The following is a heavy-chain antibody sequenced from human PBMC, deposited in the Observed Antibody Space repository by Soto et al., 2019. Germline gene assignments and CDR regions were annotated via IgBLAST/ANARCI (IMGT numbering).Heavy chain of an antibody. D-gene: IGHD6-6*01. CDR1: GYTFTSYD. V-gene: IGHV1-8*01. Sequence: VASVKVSCKASGYTFTSYDINWVRQATGQGLEWMGWMNPNSGNTGYAQKFQGRVTMTRNTSISTAYMELSSLRSEDTAVYYCARVSSSPGYYYGMDVWGQGTTVTVSS. CDR2: MNPNSGNT. J-gene: IGHJ6*02. CDR3: ARVSSSPGYYYGMDV.